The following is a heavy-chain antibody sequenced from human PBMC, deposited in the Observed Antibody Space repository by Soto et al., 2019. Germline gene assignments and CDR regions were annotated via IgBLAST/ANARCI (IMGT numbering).Heavy chain of an antibody. J-gene: IGHJ6*03. Sequence: EVQLVESGGGLVQPGGSLRLSCAASGFTVSSKYMSWVRQAPGKGLEWVSLIQSGGTTYYADSVKGRFTISRDSSKNMLHLQMDSLRAEDTAVYYCARDAILCSGGSCYGVPMHVWGKGTTVPVSS. CDR1: GFTVSSKY. D-gene: IGHD2-15*01. CDR2: IQSGGTT. CDR3: ARDAILCSGGSCYGVPMHV. V-gene: IGHV3-66*01.